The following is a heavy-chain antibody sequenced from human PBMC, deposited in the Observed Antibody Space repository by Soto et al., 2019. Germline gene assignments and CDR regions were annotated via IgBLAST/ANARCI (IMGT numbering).Heavy chain of an antibody. Sequence: QVQLVQSGAEVKKPGSSVKVSCKASGGTFSSYAISWVRQAPGQGLEWMGGIIPIFGTANYAQKFQGRVTFSADKSTSTAYMELSSLRSEDTAVYYCATGPRGYSYGYFDYWGQGTLVTVSS. CDR1: GGTFSSYA. J-gene: IGHJ4*02. CDR3: ATGPRGYSYGYFDY. V-gene: IGHV1-69*06. D-gene: IGHD5-18*01. CDR2: IIPIFGTA.